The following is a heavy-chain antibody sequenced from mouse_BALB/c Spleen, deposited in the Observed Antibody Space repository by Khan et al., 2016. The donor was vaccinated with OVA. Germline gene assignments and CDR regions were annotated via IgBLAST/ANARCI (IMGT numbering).Heavy chain of an antibody. Sequence: EVELVESGGDFVRPGGSLKLSCAASGFTFSTYGMSWVRQTPDKRLEWVATINTGGAYTYYPDSVKGRFTISRDNAKNTLYLQLSRLKSEDTDIYYCARLAYYYNSEGLAYWGKGTLVTVSA. D-gene: IGHD1-1*01. CDR3: ARLAYYYNSEGLAY. V-gene: IGHV5-6*01. CDR2: INTGGAYT. J-gene: IGHJ3*01. CDR1: GFTFSTYG.